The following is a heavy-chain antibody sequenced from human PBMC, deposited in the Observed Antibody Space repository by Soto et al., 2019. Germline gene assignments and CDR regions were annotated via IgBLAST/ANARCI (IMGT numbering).Heavy chain of an antibody. V-gene: IGHV3-30*18. CDR2: ISHDGTAK. CDR1: GFTVNNFG. J-gene: IGHJ5*02. Sequence: QVHLVESGGGVVQPGRSLRLSCAASGFTVNNFGMHWVRQAPGKGPEWVAMISHDGTAKYYADSVKGRFTISRDNSKNTLYLQMNNLRTEDTAVYYCAKDVFSGGWYNCFDPWGQGTLVTVSS. CDR3: AKDVFSGGWYNCFDP. D-gene: IGHD2-15*01.